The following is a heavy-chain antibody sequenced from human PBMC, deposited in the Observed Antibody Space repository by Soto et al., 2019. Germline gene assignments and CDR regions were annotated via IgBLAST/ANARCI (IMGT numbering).Heavy chain of an antibody. D-gene: IGHD1-26*01. CDR1: GGSFSGYY. CDR3: ARDHRSVGAKVGGTDV. J-gene: IGHJ6*02. CDR2: INHSGST. Sequence: PSETLSLTCAVYGGSFSGYYWSWIRQPPGKGLEWIGEINHSGSTNYNPSLKSRVTISVDTSKNQFSLKLSSVTAADTAVYYCARDHRSVGAKVGGTDVWGQGTTVTVSS. V-gene: IGHV4-34*01.